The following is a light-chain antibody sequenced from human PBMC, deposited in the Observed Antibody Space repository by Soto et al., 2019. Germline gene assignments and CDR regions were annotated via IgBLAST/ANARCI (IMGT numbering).Light chain of an antibody. Sequence: DIQLTPSPSFLSASIGDRVTITCRASQDISAYLAWYQQKPGKAPNLLIYGASTFQSGVPSRFSGSGSGTEFTLTISSLQPEDFATYYCQQYDSYCTFGGGTKVDI. CDR3: QQYDSYCT. CDR1: QDISAY. V-gene: IGKV1-9*01. J-gene: IGKJ4*01. CDR2: GAS.